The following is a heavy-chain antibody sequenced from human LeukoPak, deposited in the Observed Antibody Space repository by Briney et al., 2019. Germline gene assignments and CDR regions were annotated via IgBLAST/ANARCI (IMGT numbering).Heavy chain of an antibody. Sequence: AGGSLRRSCAASGFTFCSYGMHWVRQAPGKRLEWVAVIWYDGSNKYYADSVKGRFTISRDNSKNTLYLQMNSLRAEDTAVYYCARPLFYCSSTSCYFDYWGQGTLVTVSS. CDR2: IWYDGSNK. V-gene: IGHV3-33*01. CDR3: ARPLFYCSSTSCYFDY. D-gene: IGHD2-2*01. CDR1: GFTFCSYG. J-gene: IGHJ4*02.